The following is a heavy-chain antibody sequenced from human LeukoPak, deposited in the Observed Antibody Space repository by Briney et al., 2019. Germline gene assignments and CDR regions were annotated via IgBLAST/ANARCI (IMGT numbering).Heavy chain of an antibody. CDR3: VRFRRDYYYGLDV. CDR2: IKTDGSEK. V-gene: IGHV3-7*01. CDR1: GFIFRSHW. J-gene: IGHJ6*02. Sequence: GGSLRLSCAASGFIFRSHWMTWVRQAPGQGLEWVANIKTDGSEKFYMDALKGRFTISRDNAKSTMYLQMNNLKVEDTAVYYCVRFRRDYYYGLDVWGQGTTVTVSS.